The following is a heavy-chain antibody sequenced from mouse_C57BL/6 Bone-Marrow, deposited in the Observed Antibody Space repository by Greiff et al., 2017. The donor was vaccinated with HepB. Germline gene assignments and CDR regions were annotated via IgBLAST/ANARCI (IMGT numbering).Heavy chain of an antibody. V-gene: IGHV1-47*01. CDR1: GYTFTTYP. Sequence: QVQLKESGAELVKPGASVKMSCKASGYTFTTYPIEWMKQNHGKSLEWIGNFHPYNDDTKYNEKFKGKATLTVEKSSSTVYLELSRLTSDDSAVYYCARGAYYSNYGYAMDYWGQGTSVTVSS. CDR2: FHPYNDDT. CDR3: ARGAYYSNYGYAMDY. D-gene: IGHD2-5*01. J-gene: IGHJ4*01.